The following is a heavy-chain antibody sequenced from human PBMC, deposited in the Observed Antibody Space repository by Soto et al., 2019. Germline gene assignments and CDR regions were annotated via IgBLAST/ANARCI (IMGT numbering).Heavy chain of an antibody. V-gene: IGHV4-31*03. CDR3: ARVVINWNGYYFDY. CDR2: IYYSGST. CDR1: GGSISSGGYY. Sequence: SETLSLTCTVSGGSISSGGYYWSWICQHPGKGLEWIGYIYYSGSTYYNPSLKSRVTISVDTSKNQFSLKLSSVTAADTAVYYCARVVINWNGYYFDYWGQGTLVTVSS. D-gene: IGHD1-20*01. J-gene: IGHJ4*02.